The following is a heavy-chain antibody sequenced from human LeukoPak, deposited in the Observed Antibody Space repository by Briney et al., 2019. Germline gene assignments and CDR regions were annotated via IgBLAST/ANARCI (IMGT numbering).Heavy chain of an antibody. D-gene: IGHD3-9*01. CDR3: ARRGDILTGYLGD. CDR1: GYSFTSYW. V-gene: IGHV5-51*01. Sequence: GESLNVACKGSGYSFTSYWIGWVRQVPGKGLEWMGIIYPGDSDTRYSPSFQGQVTISADKSISTAYLQWSSLKASDTAMYYCARRGDILTGYLGDWGQGTLVTVSS. CDR2: IYPGDSDT. J-gene: IGHJ4*02.